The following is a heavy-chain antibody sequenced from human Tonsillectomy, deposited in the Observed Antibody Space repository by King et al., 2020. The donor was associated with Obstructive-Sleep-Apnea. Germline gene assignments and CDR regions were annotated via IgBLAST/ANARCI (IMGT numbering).Heavy chain of an antibody. Sequence: VQLQQWGAGLLKPSETLSLTCAVYGGSFSGYYWSWIRQPPGKGLEWIGEINNSGSTNYNPSLKSRVTISVDTAKNQFSLKLSSVTAADTAVYYCARGDGGNSYNWFDPWGQGTLVTVSS. D-gene: IGHD4-23*01. V-gene: IGHV4-34*01. CDR2: INNSGST. J-gene: IGHJ5*02. CDR3: ARGDGGNSYNWFDP. CDR1: GGSFSGYY.